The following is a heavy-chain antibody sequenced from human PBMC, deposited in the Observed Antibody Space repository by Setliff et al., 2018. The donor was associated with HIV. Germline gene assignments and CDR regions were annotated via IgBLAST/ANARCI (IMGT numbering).Heavy chain of an antibody. D-gene: IGHD6-13*01. CDR1: GGPLSGYF. CDR2: INHSGTT. V-gene: IGHV4-34*01. J-gene: IGHJ6*03. Sequence: SETLSLTCTVSGGPLSGYFWTWIRQTPDKGLEWIGDINHSGTTNYNLSLKSRTTLSLDTSKNQLSLKLTSVVDADTGLYFCARGRDASTWYLSHFYSYYYLDVWGNGTTVTVSS. CDR3: ARGRDASTWYLSHFYSYYYLDV.